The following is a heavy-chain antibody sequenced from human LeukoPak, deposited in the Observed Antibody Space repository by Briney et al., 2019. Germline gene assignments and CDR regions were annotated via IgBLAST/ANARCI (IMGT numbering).Heavy chain of an antibody. V-gene: IGHV4-61*02. J-gene: IGHJ4*02. CDR2: IYTSGST. CDR3: ARGPGYSYTFDY. Sequence: PSQTLSLTCTVSGGSISSGSYYWSWIRQPAGKGLGWIGRIYTSGSTNYNPSLKSRVTISVDTSKNQFSLKLSSVTAADTAVYYCARGPGYSYTFDYWGQGTLVTVSS. CDR1: GGSISSGSYY. D-gene: IGHD5-18*01.